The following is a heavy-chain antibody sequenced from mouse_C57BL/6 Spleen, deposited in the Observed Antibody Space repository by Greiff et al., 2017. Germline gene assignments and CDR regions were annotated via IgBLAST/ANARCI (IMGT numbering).Heavy chain of an antibody. J-gene: IGHJ4*01. CDR3: ARDLETKAMDY. D-gene: IGHD3-2*01. Sequence: EVQLVESGPGLVKPSQSLSLTCSVTGYSITSGYYWNWIRQFPGNKLEWMGYISYDGSNNYNPSLKNRISITRDTSKNQFFLKLNSVTTEDTATYYCARDLETKAMDYWGQGTSVTVSS. V-gene: IGHV3-6*01. CDR2: ISYDGSN. CDR1: GYSITSGYY.